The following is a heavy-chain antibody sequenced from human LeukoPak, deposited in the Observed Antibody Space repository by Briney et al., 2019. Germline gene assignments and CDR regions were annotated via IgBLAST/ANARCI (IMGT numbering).Heavy chain of an antibody. CDR3: ARDAVDTANAV. V-gene: IGHV3-30*03. CDR2: ISYDGSNK. D-gene: IGHD5-18*01. J-gene: IGHJ6*02. CDR1: GFTFSSYG. Sequence: GGSLRLSCAASGFTFSSYGMHWVRQAPGKGLEWVAVISYDGSNKYYADSVKGRFTISRDNAKNTLYLQMNSLRAEDTAVYYCARDAVDTANAVWGQGTTVTVSS.